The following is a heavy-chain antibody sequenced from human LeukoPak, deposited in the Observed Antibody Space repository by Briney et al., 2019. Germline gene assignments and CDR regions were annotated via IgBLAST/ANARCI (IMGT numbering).Heavy chain of an antibody. J-gene: IGHJ4*02. D-gene: IGHD1-26*01. Sequence: GASVKVPCKASGYTFTGYYMHWVRQAPGQGLEWMGWINPNSGGTNYAQEFQGRVTMTRDTSISTAYMELSRLRSDDTAVYYCASYSGSYSSDFGYWGQGTLVTVSS. V-gene: IGHV1-2*02. CDR1: GYTFTGYY. CDR2: INPNSGGT. CDR3: ASYSGSYSSDFGY.